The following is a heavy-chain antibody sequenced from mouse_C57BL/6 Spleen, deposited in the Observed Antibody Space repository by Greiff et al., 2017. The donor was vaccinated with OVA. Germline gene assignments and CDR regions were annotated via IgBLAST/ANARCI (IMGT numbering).Heavy chain of an antibody. Sequence: EVQLQQSGPELVKPGASVKISCKASGYTFTDYYMNWVKQSHGKSLEWIGDINPNNGGTSYNQKFKGKATLTVDKFSSTAYMELRSLTSEDSAVYYCARGGNYYWYFDVWGTGTTVTVSS. J-gene: IGHJ1*03. CDR1: GYTFTDYY. V-gene: IGHV1-26*01. CDR3: ARGGNYYWYFDV. D-gene: IGHD1-3*01. CDR2: INPNNGGT.